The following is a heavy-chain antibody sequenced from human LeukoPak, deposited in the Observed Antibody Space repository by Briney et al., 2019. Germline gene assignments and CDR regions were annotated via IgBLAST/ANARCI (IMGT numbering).Heavy chain of an antibody. V-gene: IGHV3-21*01. D-gene: IGHD5-18*01. J-gene: IGHJ4*02. CDR1: GFTFSRYS. CDR3: ARQADTAMLIWSFTDY. Sequence: GWSLRLSCEASGFTFSRYSLTWVRQAPGKGLEWVSSISSSSSYIYYADSVKGRFTISRDNAKNSLYLQMNSLRAEDTALYYCARQADTAMLIWSFTDYWGQGTLVTVSS. CDR2: ISSSSSYI.